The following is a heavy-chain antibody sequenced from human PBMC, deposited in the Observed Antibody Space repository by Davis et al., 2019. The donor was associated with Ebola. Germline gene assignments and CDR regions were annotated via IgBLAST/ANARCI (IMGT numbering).Heavy chain of an antibody. CDR3: ARVVGLGDISYDYFDN. Sequence: ASVKVSCKASGYTFTSYGISWVRQAPGQGPEWMGWVDTAYGNKGYSHNFQDRLTLTRDTSASIAYMELSSLKSEDTAVYYCARVVGLGDISYDYFDNWGQGTLVTVSS. CDR1: GYTFTSYG. V-gene: IGHV1-18*01. CDR2: VDTAYGNK. D-gene: IGHD3-9*01. J-gene: IGHJ4*02.